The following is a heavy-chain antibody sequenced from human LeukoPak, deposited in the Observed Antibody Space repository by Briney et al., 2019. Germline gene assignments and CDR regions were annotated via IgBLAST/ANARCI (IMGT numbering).Heavy chain of an antibody. CDR2: ISWDGDT. CDR3: AKDFYYGSGNSESFDY. Sequence: PVGSLRLSCAASGFTFDDYAMHWVRQAPGKGLEWVSLISWDGDTYYADSVKGRFTISRDNSKNSLYLQMNSLRAEDTALYYCAKDFYYGSGNSESFDYWGQGTLVTVSS. J-gene: IGHJ4*02. V-gene: IGHV3-43D*03. D-gene: IGHD3-10*01. CDR1: GFTFDDYA.